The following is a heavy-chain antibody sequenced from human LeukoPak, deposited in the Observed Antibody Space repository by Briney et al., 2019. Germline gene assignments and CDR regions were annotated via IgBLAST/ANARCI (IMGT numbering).Heavy chain of an antibody. V-gene: IGHV3-30*02. J-gene: IGHJ4*02. D-gene: IGHD3-10*01. Sequence: GGSLRLSCAASGFTFSSYGMHWVRQAPGKGLEWVAFIRYNGSNKYYADSVKGRFTISRDNSKNTLYLQMNSLRAEDTAVYYCANDMVRGDRFDYWGQGTLVTVFS. CDR2: IRYNGSNK. CDR1: GFTFSSYG. CDR3: ANDMVRGDRFDY.